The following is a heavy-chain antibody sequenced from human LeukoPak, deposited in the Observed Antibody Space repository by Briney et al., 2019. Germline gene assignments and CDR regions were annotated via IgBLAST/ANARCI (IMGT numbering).Heavy chain of an antibody. Sequence: SETLSLTCAVYGGSFSGYYWSWIRQPPGKGLEWIGYIYYGGTTNYNPSLKSRVTMSVDTSNNHLSLRLTSVTAADTALYYCARHSYNYYGLDVWGQGTTITVSS. V-gene: IGHV4-59*08. J-gene: IGHJ6*02. CDR1: GGSFSGYY. CDR3: ARHSYNYYGLDV. CDR2: IYYGGTT.